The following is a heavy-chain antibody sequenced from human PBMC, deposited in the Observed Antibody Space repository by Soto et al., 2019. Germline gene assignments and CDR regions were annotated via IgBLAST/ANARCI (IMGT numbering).Heavy chain of an antibody. J-gene: IGHJ6*02. Sequence: PGGSLRLSCAASGFTFSSYSMNWVRQAPGKGLEWVSSISSSSSYIYYADSVKGRFTISRDNAKNSLYLQMNSLRAEDTAVYYCARENYDFWSGNLHYYYYGMDVWGQGTTVTV. V-gene: IGHV3-21*01. CDR2: ISSSSSYI. D-gene: IGHD3-3*01. CDR3: ARENYDFWSGNLHYYYYGMDV. CDR1: GFTFSSYS.